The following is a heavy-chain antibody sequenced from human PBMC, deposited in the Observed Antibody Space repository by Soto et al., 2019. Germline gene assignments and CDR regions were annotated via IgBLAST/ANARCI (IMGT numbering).Heavy chain of an antibody. CDR3: ARDLELGYCSGGSCYDWFDP. CDR2: IIPILGIA. CDR1: GGTFSSYT. V-gene: IGHV1-69*08. J-gene: IGHJ5*02. D-gene: IGHD2-15*01. Sequence: QVQLVQSGAEVKKPGSSVKVSCKASGGTFSSYTISWVRQAPGQGLEWMGRIIPILGIANYAQKFQGRVTSTADKPTSTAYMELSSLISEDTAVYYCARDLELGYCSGGSCYDWFDPWGQGTLVTVSS.